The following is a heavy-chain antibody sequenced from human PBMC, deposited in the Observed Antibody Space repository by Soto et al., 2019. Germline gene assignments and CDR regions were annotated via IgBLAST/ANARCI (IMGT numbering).Heavy chain of an antibody. CDR1: GVTFSSYS. CDR2: ISSSSSYI. CDR3: ARVGPYSGYDYSSAYCGGDCYP. J-gene: IGHJ5*02. V-gene: IGHV3-21*01. Sequence: PGGSLRLSCAASGVTFSSYSMNWVRQAPGKGLEWVSSISSSSSYIYYADSVKGRFTISRDNAKNSLYLQMNGLRAEDTAVYYCARVGPYSGYDYSSAYCGGDCYPWGQGTLVTVSS. D-gene: IGHD2-21*01.